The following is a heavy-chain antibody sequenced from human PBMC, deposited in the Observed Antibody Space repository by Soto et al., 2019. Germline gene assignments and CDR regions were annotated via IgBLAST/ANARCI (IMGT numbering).Heavy chain of an antibody. Sequence: EVQLVESGGGLVQPGGSLRLSCAASGFTFSSYSMNWVRQAPGKGLEWVSYISSSSSTIYYADSVKGRFTISRDNAKNSLYLQMNSLRDEDTAVYYCARDSRKCSSGWYWLPYYYYYGMDVWGQGTTVTVSS. D-gene: IGHD6-19*01. V-gene: IGHV3-48*02. CDR1: GFTFSSYS. CDR3: ARDSRKCSSGWYWLPYYYYYGMDV. J-gene: IGHJ6*01. CDR2: ISSSSSTI.